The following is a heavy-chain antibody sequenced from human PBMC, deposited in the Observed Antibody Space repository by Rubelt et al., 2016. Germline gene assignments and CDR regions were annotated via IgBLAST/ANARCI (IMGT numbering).Heavy chain of an antibody. CDR2: IKEDGSET. Sequence: RLSCAASGFTFSSYWMSWARQAPGKGLEWLANIKEDGSETYPVDSVRGRFTISRDNAKNSVYLQINSLKAEDTAVYYCARDANLNDYWGQGTLVAVSS. CDR1: GFTFSSYW. CDR3: ARDANLNDY. V-gene: IGHV3-7*01. D-gene: IGHD1-14*01. J-gene: IGHJ4*02.